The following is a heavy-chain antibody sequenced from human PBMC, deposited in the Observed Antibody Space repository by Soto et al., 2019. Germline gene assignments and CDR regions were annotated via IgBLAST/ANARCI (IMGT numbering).Heavy chain of an antibody. CDR1: SGSFSGYY. CDR2: INHSGST. CDR3: AALPGGTWGPYYYYGMDV. J-gene: IGHJ6*02. D-gene: IGHD7-27*01. V-gene: IGHV4-34*01. Sequence: SETLSLTSAVYSGSFSGYYWSWIRQPPGKGLEWIGEINHSGSTNYNPSLKSRVTISVDTSKSQFSLKLSSVTAADTAVYYCAALPGGTWGPYYYYGMDVWGQGTTVTV.